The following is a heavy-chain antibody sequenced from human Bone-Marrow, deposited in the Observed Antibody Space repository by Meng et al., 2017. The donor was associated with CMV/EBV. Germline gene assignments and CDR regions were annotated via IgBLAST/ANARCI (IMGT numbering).Heavy chain of an antibody. V-gene: IGHV4-30-4*08. CDR2: IYYSGST. J-gene: IGHJ3*02. CDR3: ARALEYMILAFDI. CDR1: GGSFSGYY. Sequence: LRLSCAVYGGSFSGYYWSWIRQPPGKGLEWIGYIYYSGSTYYNPSLKSRVTISVDTSKNQFSLKLSSVTAADTAVYYCARALEYMILAFDIWGQGTMVTVSS. D-gene: IGHD3-22*01.